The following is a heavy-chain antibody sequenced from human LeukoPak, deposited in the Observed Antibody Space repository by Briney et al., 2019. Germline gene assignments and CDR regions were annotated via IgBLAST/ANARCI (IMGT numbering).Heavy chain of an antibody. CDR1: GFTFSSYA. CDR2: TSGSGGST. J-gene: IGHJ5*02. D-gene: IGHD1-26*01. CDR3: AKKYSTGLDP. Sequence: GGSLRLSFAASGFTFSSYAMSWFRQAPGKGLEWFSATSGSGGSTYYADSVKGRFTISRDNSKNTQYLQMNSRRAEDTAVYYCAKKYSTGLDPWGQGTLVTVSS. V-gene: IGHV3-23*01.